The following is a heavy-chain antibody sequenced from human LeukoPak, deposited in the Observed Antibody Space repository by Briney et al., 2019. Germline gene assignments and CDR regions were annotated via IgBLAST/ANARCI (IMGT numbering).Heavy chain of an antibody. CDR1: GGSISSSSYY. J-gene: IGHJ4*02. Sequence: SETLSLTXTVSGGSISSSSYYWGWIRQPPGKGLEWIGSIYYSGSTYYNSSLKSRVTISVDTSKNQFSLKLSSVTAADTAVYYCARHLPGGAGYYFDYWGQGTLVTVSS. CDR3: ARHLPGGAGYYFDY. CDR2: IYYSGST. V-gene: IGHV4-39*01.